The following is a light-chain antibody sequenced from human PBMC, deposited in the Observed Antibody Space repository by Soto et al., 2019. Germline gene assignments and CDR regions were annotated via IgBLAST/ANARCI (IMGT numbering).Light chain of an antibody. CDR1: QSIGGF. CDR3: QQSYSTPLT. J-gene: IGKJ4*01. V-gene: IGKV1-39*01. CDR2: AAS. Sequence: DIQMTQSPSSLSVSVGDRVIITCRASQSIGGFLNWYQQKLGKAPKLLIYAASSLQSGGPSRFSGSGSGTDFTLTISSLQPEDFATYYCQQSYSTPLTFGGGIKGDTK.